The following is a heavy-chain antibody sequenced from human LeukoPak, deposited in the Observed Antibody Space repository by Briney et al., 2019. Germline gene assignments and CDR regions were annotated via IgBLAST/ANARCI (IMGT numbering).Heavy chain of an antibody. CDR1: GGSISSGGYY. CDR2: IYYSGST. J-gene: IGHJ4*02. D-gene: IGHD1-20*01. Sequence: SETLSLTCTVSGGSISSGGYYWSWIRQHPGKGLEWIGYIYYSGSTYYNPSLKSRVTISVDTSKNQFSLKLSSVTAADTAVYYCAREGLTGTDYWGQGTLVTVSS. CDR3: AREGLTGTDY. V-gene: IGHV4-31*03.